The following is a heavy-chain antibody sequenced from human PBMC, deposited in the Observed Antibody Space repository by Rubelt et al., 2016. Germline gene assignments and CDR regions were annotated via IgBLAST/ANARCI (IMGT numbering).Heavy chain of an antibody. CDR3: ARQSAVVTAEIDY. Sequence: QVQLQESGPGLVKPSETLSLTCTVSGGSISSSNYYWGWIRQPPGKGLEWIGSIYYSGSTYYNPSLKSRVTISVDTSKNQSSLKLSSVTAADTAVYYCARQSAVVTAEIDYWGQGTLVTVSS. CDR1: GGSISSSNYY. D-gene: IGHD2-21*02. V-gene: IGHV4-39*01. CDR2: IYYSGST. J-gene: IGHJ4*02.